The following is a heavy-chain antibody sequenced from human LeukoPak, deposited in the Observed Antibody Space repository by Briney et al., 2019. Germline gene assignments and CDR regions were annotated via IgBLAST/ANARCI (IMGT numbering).Heavy chain of an antibody. J-gene: IGHJ4*02. CDR2: IYTSGST. D-gene: IGHD3-3*01. CDR1: GGSISSGSYY. CDR3: ARNDFWSGYMAGDY. Sequence: SQTPSLTCTVSGGSISSGSYYWSWIRQPAGKGLEWIGRIYTSGSTNYNPSLKSRVTISVDTSKNQFSLKLSSVTAADTAVYYCARNDFWSGYMAGDYWGQGTLVTVSS. V-gene: IGHV4-61*02.